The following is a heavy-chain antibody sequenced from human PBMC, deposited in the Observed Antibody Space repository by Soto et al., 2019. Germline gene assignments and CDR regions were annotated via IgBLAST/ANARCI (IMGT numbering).Heavy chain of an antibody. CDR3: AGEATHFDYTSSHYGMDV. CDR1: GGTFSTHA. D-gene: IGHD6-6*01. Sequence: QVQLVQSGAEVKKPGSSVKVSCEASGGTFSTHAINWVRQAPGQGLEWMGGITPMFGRATYAQKFQGRVWITADESTSTGYMDLSRLRSEATAVYDCAGEATHFDYTSSHYGMDVWCQGTAVTVSS. CDR2: ITPMFGRA. J-gene: IGHJ6*02. V-gene: IGHV1-69*01.